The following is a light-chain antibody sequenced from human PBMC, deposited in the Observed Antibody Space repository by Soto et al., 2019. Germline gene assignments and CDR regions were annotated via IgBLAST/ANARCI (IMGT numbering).Light chain of an antibody. V-gene: IGKV3-15*01. Sequence: EIVMTQSPATLSGSPGERATLSCRASQSVSSNLAWSQQKPGQAPRLLIYGASTRATGIPARFSGSGSGTEFPLTISSLQSEDFAVYYCQQDNNWPPTWTFGQGTKVEIK. CDR3: QQDNNWPPTWT. CDR2: GAS. CDR1: QSVSSN. J-gene: IGKJ1*01.